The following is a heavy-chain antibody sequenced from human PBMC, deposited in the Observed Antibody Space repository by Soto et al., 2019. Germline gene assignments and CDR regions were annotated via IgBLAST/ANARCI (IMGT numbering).Heavy chain of an antibody. CDR1: GFTVTNNH. V-gene: IGHV3-53*01. J-gene: IGHJ4*02. CDR3: TSCGGNSV. D-gene: IGHD2-21*02. Sequence: EVQVVESGGGLTQPGGSLRLSCAVSGFTVTNNHVTWGRQSTGKGLECVSVIWNNGRTSYADSVKGRFTISRYTAKNTVYIPVKRLRAEDTAMYYCTSCGGNSVWGQGTLVTVSS. CDR2: IWNNGRT.